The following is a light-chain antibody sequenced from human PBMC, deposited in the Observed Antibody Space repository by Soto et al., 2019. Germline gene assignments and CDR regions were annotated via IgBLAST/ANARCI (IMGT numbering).Light chain of an antibody. V-gene: IGLV7-46*01. CDR2: DTD. CDR3: LVIFTGVGEV. J-gene: IGLJ1*01. Sequence: QAVVTQEPSLTVSPGGTVTLTCDSSTGAVTSGHWPHWFLQKPDQAPRTLIYDTDNKHPWTPARFSGSLLGGKAALTLSGAQPEDEADYYCLVIFTGVGEVFGTGTKLTVL. CDR1: TGAVTSGHW.